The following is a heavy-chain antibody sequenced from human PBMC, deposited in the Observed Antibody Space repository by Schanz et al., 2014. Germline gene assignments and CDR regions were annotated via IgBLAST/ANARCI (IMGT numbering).Heavy chain of an antibody. CDR2: IWNNGVTK. CDR3: ARAHGNNWYGKGLDY. Sequence: QAQLMESGGGVVQPGTSLILSCSASGFSLNTYGIHWFRQPAGKGLEWVAVIWNNGVTKYYADSVKGRFTISRDNSKNTLYLQMNSLRADDTAVYFCARAHGNNWYGKGLDYWGQGTQVTVSS. J-gene: IGHJ4*02. CDR1: GFSLNTYG. V-gene: IGHV3-33*01. D-gene: IGHD1-1*01.